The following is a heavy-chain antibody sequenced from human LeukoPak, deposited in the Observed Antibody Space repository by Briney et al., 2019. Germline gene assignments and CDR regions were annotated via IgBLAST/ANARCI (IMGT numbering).Heavy chain of an antibody. CDR2: INGDGSIE. Sequence: GGSLRLSCAASGLTFSSYWMTWVRQAPGKGLEWVSNINGDGSIENYVHSVRGRFSIFRDNAKDALYLQMNSLRVDDTAIYYCARDPKVGDTGGGDYWGQGTLVTVSS. D-gene: IGHD1-26*01. J-gene: IGHJ4*02. V-gene: IGHV3-7*01. CDR3: ARDPKVGDTGGGDY. CDR1: GLTFSSYW.